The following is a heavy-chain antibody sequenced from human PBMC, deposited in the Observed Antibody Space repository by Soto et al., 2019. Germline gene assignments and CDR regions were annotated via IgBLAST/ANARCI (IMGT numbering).Heavy chain of an antibody. CDR3: AIDPPPFPICNAMDG. J-gene: IGHJ6*02. Sequence: SETLSLTCTVSGDSIDSGNQYWSWIRQAPGKGLEWLGYILSSGTTYYNPSLKSRLTMSLDTSQNQFSLKLNSVTAADTAVYFCAIDPPPFPICNAMDGWGHGNTFTVSS. CDR1: GDSIDSGNQY. CDR2: ILSSGTT. V-gene: IGHV4-30-4*02.